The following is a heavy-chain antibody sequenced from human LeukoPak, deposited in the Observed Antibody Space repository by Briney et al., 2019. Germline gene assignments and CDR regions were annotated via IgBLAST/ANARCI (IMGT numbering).Heavy chain of an antibody. CDR1: GFTFDNFE. CDR2: ISSVGSNI. Sequence: PGGSLRLSCAASGFTFDNFEMTWVRQAPGRGLEWLSYISSVGSNIYYADSVKGRLTISRDNAKNSLYLQMNSLRTEDTAVYYCARIYPLYHFGYWGQGTLVTVSS. J-gene: IGHJ4*02. CDR3: ARIYPLYHFGY. V-gene: IGHV3-48*03. D-gene: IGHD2-2*02.